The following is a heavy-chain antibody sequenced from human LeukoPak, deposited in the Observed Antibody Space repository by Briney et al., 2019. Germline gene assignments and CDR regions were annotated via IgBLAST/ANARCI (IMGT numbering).Heavy chain of an antibody. CDR1: GFAFNKYW. D-gene: IGHD3-22*01. CDR3: ATGNYYDSRGYYTFGH. V-gene: IGHV3-74*01. J-gene: IGHJ4*02. CDR2: INGDGSTT. Sequence: GVSLRLSCAASGFAFNKYWMHWVRQAPGKGLVWVSRINGDGSTTSYADSVKGGFTISRDNAKNTLYLQMSSLRAEDTAVYYCATGNYYDSRGYYTFGHWGQGTLVTVSS.